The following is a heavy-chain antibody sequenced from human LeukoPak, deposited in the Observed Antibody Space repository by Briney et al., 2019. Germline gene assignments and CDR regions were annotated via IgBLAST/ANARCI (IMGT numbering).Heavy chain of an antibody. CDR1: GGSFSGYY. V-gene: IGHV4-34*01. J-gene: IGHJ4*02. CDR2: INHSGST. Sequence: PSETLSLTCAVYGGSFSGYYWSWIRQPPGKGLEWIGEINHSGSTNYNPSLKSRVTISVDTSKNQFSLKLSSVTAADTAVYYCARGRDGYNSVDYGGKGTLVTVSS. CDR3: ARGRDGYNSVDY. D-gene: IGHD5-24*01.